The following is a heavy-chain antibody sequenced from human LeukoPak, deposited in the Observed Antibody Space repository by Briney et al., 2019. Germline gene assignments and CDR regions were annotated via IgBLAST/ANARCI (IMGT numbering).Heavy chain of an antibody. Sequence: SETLSLTCTVSGDSISSYYWSWIRQPPGKGLEWIGYIYYSGSTNYNPSLKSRVTISVDTSKNQFSLKLSSVTAADTAGYYCARRRARSGGRSSSNWFDPWGQGTLVTVSS. D-gene: IGHD2-15*01. CDR2: IYYSGST. V-gene: IGHV4-59*12. CDR1: GDSISSYY. CDR3: ARRRARSGGRSSSNWFDP. J-gene: IGHJ5*02.